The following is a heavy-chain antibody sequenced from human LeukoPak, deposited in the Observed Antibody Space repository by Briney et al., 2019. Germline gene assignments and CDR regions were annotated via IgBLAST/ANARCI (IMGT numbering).Heavy chain of an antibody. J-gene: IGHJ4*02. V-gene: IGHV3-30-3*01. D-gene: IGHD3-3*01. CDR2: ISYDGSNK. Sequence: GGSLRLSCAASGFTFSSYAMHWVRQAPGKGLEWVAVISYDGSNKYYADSVKGRFTISRDNSKNTLYLQMNSLRAEDTAVYYCARFREALDYDFWSGYYTPNDYWGQGTLVTVSS. CDR1: GFTFSSYA. CDR3: ARFREALDYDFWSGYYTPNDY.